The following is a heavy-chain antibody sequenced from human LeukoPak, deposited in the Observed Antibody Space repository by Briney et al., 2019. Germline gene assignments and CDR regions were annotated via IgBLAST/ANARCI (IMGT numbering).Heavy chain of an antibody. Sequence: SVKVSCKASGGTFSSYAISWVRQAPGQGLEWMGGIIPIFGTANYARKFQGRVTITTDESTSTAYMELSSLRSEDTAVYYCARGLWSNLEDWFDPWGQGTLVTVSS. J-gene: IGHJ5*02. D-gene: IGHD3-3*01. CDR1: GGTFSSYA. CDR2: IIPIFGTA. CDR3: ARGLWSNLEDWFDP. V-gene: IGHV1-69*05.